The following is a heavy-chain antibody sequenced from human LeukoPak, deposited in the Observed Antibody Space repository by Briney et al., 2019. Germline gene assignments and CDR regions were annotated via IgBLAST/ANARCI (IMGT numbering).Heavy chain of an antibody. CDR1: GFTFTTYA. Sequence: GGSLRLSCAASGFTFTTYAMSWVRQAPGGGLEWVSISSDSGGTTYYADSVKGRFTISRDNSKSTLYLQMNSLRVDDTAVYYCTNDFDNWGQGTLVTVSS. CDR3: TNDFDN. V-gene: IGHV3-23*01. CDR2: SSDSGGTT. J-gene: IGHJ4*02.